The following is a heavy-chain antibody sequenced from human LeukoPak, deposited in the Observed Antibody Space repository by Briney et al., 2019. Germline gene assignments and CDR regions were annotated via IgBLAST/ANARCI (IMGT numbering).Heavy chain of an antibody. CDR2: ISYDGSNK. CDR3: ARAADYDSSGRDDAFDI. Sequence: PGRSLRLSCAASGFTFSSYAMHWVRQAPGKGLEWVAVISYDGSNKYYADSVKGRFTISRDNSKNTLYLQMNSLRAEDTAVYYCARAADYDSSGRDDAFDIWGQGTMVTVSS. D-gene: IGHD3-22*01. CDR1: GFTFSSYA. J-gene: IGHJ3*02. V-gene: IGHV3-30-3*01.